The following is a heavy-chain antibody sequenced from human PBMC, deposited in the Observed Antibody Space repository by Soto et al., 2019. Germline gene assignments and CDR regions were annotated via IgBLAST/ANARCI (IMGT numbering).Heavy chain of an antibody. J-gene: IGHJ5*02. CDR3: ARDLSPYSDYYDESTSETWFDP. Sequence: LRLSCAASGFTFSDYYMIWLRHPPGKGLEWVSYISKSGSIIHFADSVKGRFAISRDNAKNTLYLQMSSLRAEDTALYYCARDLSPYSDYYDESTSETWFDPWGQGTLVTVSS. CDR1: GFTFSDYY. CDR2: ISKSGSII. V-gene: IGHV3-11*01. D-gene: IGHD3-16*01.